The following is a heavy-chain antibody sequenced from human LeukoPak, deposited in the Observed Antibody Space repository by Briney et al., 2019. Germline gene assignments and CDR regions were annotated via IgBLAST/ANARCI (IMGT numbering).Heavy chain of an antibody. Sequence: GGSLRLSCAASGFTFSSYAMHWVRQAPGKGLEYVSAISSNGGSTYYANSVKGRFTISRDNSKNTLYLQMGSLRAEDMAVYYCARGYCSSTSCSPFDYWGQGTLVTVSS. J-gene: IGHJ4*02. CDR2: ISSNGGST. CDR1: GFTFSSYA. D-gene: IGHD2-2*01. V-gene: IGHV3-64*01. CDR3: ARGYCSSTSCSPFDY.